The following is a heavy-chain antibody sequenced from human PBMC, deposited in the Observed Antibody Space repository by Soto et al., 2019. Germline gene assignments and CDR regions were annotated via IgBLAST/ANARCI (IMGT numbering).Heavy chain of an antibody. J-gene: IGHJ4*02. CDR2: ISSSSSTI. CDR3: AKGVSQYTPLALFDY. CDR1: GFTFRSYS. V-gene: IGHV3-48*02. Sequence: GGSLSLSCAASGFTFRSYSMNWVRQAPGKGLEWISYISSSSSTIYYGDSVKGRFTISRDNARNSLYLQMNSLRDEDTAVYYCAKGVSQYTPLALFDYWGRGTLVTVS. D-gene: IGHD5-18*01.